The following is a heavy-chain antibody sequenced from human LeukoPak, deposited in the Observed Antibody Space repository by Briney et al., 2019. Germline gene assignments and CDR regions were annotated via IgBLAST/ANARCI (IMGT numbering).Heavy chain of an antibody. J-gene: IGHJ4*02. CDR2: IYYSGSA. CDR1: GGSISTYY. Sequence: SETLSLTCTVSGGSISTYYWSWIRQPPGKGLEWIGYIYYSGSANYNPSLKSRVTISVDTSKNQFSLKLSSVTAADTAVYYCARSYGSGNYFDYWGQGTLDTLPS. D-gene: IGHD3-10*01. CDR3: ARSYGSGNYFDY. V-gene: IGHV4-59*01.